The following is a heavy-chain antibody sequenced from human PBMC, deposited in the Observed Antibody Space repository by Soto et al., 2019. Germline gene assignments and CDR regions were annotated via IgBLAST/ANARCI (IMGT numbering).Heavy chain of an antibody. J-gene: IGHJ4*02. CDR2: IYHSGSI. D-gene: IGHD3-16*01. CDR1: GGSISSGGYS. Sequence: PSETLSLTCTVSGGSISSGGYSWSWIRQPPGKGLEWIGYIYHSGSIYYNPSLKSRVTISIDRSKNQFSLKLSSLTAADTAVYYCARRYGGNFDYWGQGTLVTVSS. CDR3: ARRYGGNFDY. V-gene: IGHV4-30-2*02.